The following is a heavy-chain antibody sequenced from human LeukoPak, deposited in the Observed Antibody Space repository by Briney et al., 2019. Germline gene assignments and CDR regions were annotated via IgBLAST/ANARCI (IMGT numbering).Heavy chain of an antibody. CDR2: ISAYNGNT. J-gene: IGHJ4*02. CDR1: GYTFTSYG. CDR3: ARDRGSGWPFDY. D-gene: IGHD6-19*01. Sequence: ASVNVSCKASGYTFTSYGISWVRQAPGQGLEWMGWISAYNGNTNYAQKLQGRVTMTTDTSTSTAYMELRSLRADDTAVYYCARDRGSGWPFDYWGQGTLVTVSS. V-gene: IGHV1-18*01.